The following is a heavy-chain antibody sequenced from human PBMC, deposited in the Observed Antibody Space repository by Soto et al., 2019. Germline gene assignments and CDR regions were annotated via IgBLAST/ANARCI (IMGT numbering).Heavy chain of an antibody. CDR3: ARDTNGLHY. V-gene: IGHV3-74*01. Sequence: EVQLVESGGGLVQPGGSLRLSCAASGLIFSNYKMHWVRQAPGKGLMWVSRISTDGSITDYADSVKGRFTVSRDNAKNTLYLQMNSLRVDDTAVYYCARDTNGLHYWGQGTLVTVSS. D-gene: IGHD2-8*01. J-gene: IGHJ4*02. CDR1: GLIFSNYK. CDR2: ISTDGSIT.